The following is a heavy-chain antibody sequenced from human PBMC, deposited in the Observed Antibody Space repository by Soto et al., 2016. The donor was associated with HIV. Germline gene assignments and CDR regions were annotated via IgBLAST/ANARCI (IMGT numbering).Heavy chain of an antibody. D-gene: IGHD3-3*01. Sequence: VQLQESGPGLVKPSETLSLTCAVSGYSISSDYYWGWIRQPPGKGLEWIGSIYHSGSTYYNPSLKSRVTISVDTSKNQFSLKLSSVTAADTAVYYCARGGPGRGFGDFWSSLNYYYYMDVWGKGTTVTVSS. CDR1: GYSISSDYY. J-gene: IGHJ6*03. CDR2: IYHSGST. CDR3: ARGGPGRGFGDFWSSLNYYYYMDV. V-gene: IGHV4-38-2*01.